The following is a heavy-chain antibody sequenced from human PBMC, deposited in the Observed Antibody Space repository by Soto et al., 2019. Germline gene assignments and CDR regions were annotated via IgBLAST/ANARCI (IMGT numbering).Heavy chain of an antibody. V-gene: IGHV3-23*01. J-gene: IGHJ6*02. D-gene: IGHD2-2*01. CDR2: ISGSGGST. CDR1: GFTFSSYA. CDR3: AKGLGYCSSTSCSRGYYYYGMDV. Sequence: PGGSLRLSCAASGFTFSSYAMSWVRQAPGKGLEWVSAISGSGGSTYYADSVKGRFTISRDNSKNTLYLQMNSLRAEDTAVYYCAKGLGYCSSTSCSRGYYYYGMDVWGQGTTVTVSS.